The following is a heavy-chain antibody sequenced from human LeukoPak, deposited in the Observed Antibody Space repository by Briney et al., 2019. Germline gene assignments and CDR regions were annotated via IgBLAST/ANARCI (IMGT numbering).Heavy chain of an antibody. J-gene: IGHJ6*02. CDR1: GGTFSSYA. D-gene: IGHD6-13*01. CDR2: INTNTGNP. Sequence: ASVKVSCKASGGTFSSYAISWVRQAPGQGLEWMGWINTNTGNPTYAQGFTGRFVFSLDTSVSTAYLQISSLKAEDTAVYYCARERDDSSSWYYYYYGMDVWGQGTTVTVSS. CDR3: ARERDDSSSWYYYYYGMDV. V-gene: IGHV7-4-1*02.